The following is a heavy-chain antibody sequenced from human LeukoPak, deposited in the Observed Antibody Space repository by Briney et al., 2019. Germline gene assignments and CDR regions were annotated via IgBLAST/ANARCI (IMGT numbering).Heavy chain of an antibody. CDR1: GFTFRSYA. CDR3: LIVPPPLWFGELSF. V-gene: IGHV3-23*01. J-gene: IGHJ4*02. D-gene: IGHD3-10*01. Sequence: GGSLRLSCAASGFTFRSYAMSWVRQAPGKGLEWVSSIYGGGGGAYYADSVKGRFTISRDNSKNTLDLHMNRLRAEDTAIYYCLIVPPPLWFGELSFWGQGTLVAVSS. CDR2: IYGGGGGA.